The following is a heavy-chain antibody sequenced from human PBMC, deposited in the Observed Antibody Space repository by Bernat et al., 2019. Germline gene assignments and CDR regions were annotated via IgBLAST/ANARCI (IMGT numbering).Heavy chain of an antibody. V-gene: IGHV3-30*01. CDR2: ISYDGSNK. CDR3: ARGGGGRKDIVRVVPTYYFDY. D-gene: IGHD2-8*02. J-gene: IGHJ4*02. Sequence: QVQLVESGGGVVQPGRSLRLSCAASGFTFSSYAMHWVRQAPGEGLEWVAVISYDGSNKYYAESVKGRFTISRDKSKTTMYLQMNSLRAEDTAVYYCARGGGGRKDIVRVVPTYYFDYWGQGTLVTVSS. CDR1: GFTFSSYA.